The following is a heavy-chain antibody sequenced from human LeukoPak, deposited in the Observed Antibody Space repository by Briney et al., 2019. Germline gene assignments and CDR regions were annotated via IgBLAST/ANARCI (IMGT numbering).Heavy chain of an antibody. D-gene: IGHD6-19*01. CDR2: ISSRGDST. CDR1: GFIFSNYA. Sequence: GGSLRLSCAASGFIFSNYAMSWVRQVPGRGLEWVSTISSRGDSTYVADSVKGRFTISRDNSKNSLYLQMNTVRAEGTAVYYCVKGPRPDITVAHTVENWGQEPWSPSPQ. V-gene: IGHV3-23*01. CDR3: VKGPRPDITVAHTVEN. J-gene: IGHJ4*01.